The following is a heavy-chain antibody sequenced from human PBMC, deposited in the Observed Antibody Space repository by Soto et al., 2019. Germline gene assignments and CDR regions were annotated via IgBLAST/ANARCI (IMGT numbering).Heavy chain of an antibody. CDR2: IQQDGSDK. CDR3: ATAAAGYYFDY. Sequence: GESQKISSTASGFACISYWMTWVRQAPGKGLEWVANIQQDGSDKYYVDSVKGRFTISRDNAKNSLYLQMNSLRAEDTAVYYCATAAAGYYFDYWGQGTLVTVSS. V-gene: IGHV3-7*01. D-gene: IGHD6-13*01. CDR1: GFACISYW. J-gene: IGHJ4*02.